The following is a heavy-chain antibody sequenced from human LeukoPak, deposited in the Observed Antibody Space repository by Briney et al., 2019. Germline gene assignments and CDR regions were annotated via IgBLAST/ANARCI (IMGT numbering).Heavy chain of an antibody. J-gene: IGHJ4*02. CDR2: LFYSGST. CDR1: GGSISSYY. D-gene: IGHD3-10*01. V-gene: IGHV4-59*01. CDR3: ATVAVIRGVTYFGY. Sequence: SETLSLTCTVSGGSISSYYWSWIRQPPGKGLEWIAYLFYSGSTDYNPSLESRVTISVDTSKNQFSLKLRSVTAADTAVYYCATVAVIRGVTYFGYWGQGTLVTVSS.